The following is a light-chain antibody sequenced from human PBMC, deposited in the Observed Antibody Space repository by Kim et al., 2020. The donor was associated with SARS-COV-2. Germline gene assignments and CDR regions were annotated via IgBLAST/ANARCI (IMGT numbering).Light chain of an antibody. V-gene: IGKV1-5*03. CDR1: QSISSW. Sequence: ASVGDRVPIPCRASQSISSWLAWYQPKPGKAPKLLIYKASSLESGVPSRFSGSGSGTEFTLTISSLQPDDFATYYCQQYKSYAWTFGQGTKVDIK. CDR3: QQYKSYAWT. J-gene: IGKJ1*01. CDR2: KAS.